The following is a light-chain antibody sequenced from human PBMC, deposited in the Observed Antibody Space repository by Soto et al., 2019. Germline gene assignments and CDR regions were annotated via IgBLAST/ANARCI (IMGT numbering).Light chain of an antibody. CDR3: ATWDDSMSGPA. V-gene: IGLV1-47*01. J-gene: IGLJ3*02. CDR2: RNN. CDR1: SSNIGSNY. Sequence: QSVLTQPPSASGTPGQSVTISCSGSSSNIGSNYVFWYQQLPGTAPKLLLYRNNLRPSGVPDRFSGSKSGTSASLAISGLRSEDEAHYHCATWDDSMSGPAFGGGTKLTVL.